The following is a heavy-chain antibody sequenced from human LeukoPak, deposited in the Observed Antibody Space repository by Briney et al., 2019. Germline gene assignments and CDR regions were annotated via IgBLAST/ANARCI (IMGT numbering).Heavy chain of an antibody. Sequence: GGSLRLPCAASGFTVSSNYMSWVRQAPGKGLEWVSVIYSGGSTYYADSVKGRFTISRDNSKNTLYLQMNSLRAEDTAVYYCARVGSSGYYPYYFDYWGQGTLVTVSS. CDR1: GFTVSSNY. J-gene: IGHJ4*02. CDR2: IYSGGST. V-gene: IGHV3-53*01. CDR3: ARVGSSGYYPYYFDY. D-gene: IGHD3-22*01.